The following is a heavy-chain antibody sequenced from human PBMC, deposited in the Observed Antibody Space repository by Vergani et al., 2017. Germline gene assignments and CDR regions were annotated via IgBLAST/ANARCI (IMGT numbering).Heavy chain of an antibody. CDR1: GGSFNDYW. CDR2: IRHDGIT. D-gene: IGHD2-8*01. V-gene: IGHV4-34*01. CDR3: AREGYCTNGVFFTLFDV. Sequence: QAQLQQWGAGLLKPSETLSLTCAISGGSFNDYWWTWIRQPPGKGLEWIGEIRHDGITHYTPSLKSRVTISIDTSTHQFSLNLRSVTAADTAVYYCAREGYCTNGVFFTLFDVWGQGALVTVSS. J-gene: IGHJ4*02.